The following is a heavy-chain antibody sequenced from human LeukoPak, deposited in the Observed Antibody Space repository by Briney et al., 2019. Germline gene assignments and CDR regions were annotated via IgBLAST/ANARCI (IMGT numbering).Heavy chain of an antibody. J-gene: IGHJ4*02. CDR2: ISDDGDDK. V-gene: IGHV3-30*04. CDR3: GRDPGYSSAWYGADS. CDR1: GFTFRDYA. Sequence: RSLRLSCAASGFTFRDYAMHWVRQAPGKGLEWMGLISDDGDDKYYADSVKGRVSFSRDNSKNTLYLQLNSLRAEDTALYYCGRDPGYSSAWYGADSWGPGTLVTVSS. D-gene: IGHD6-13*01.